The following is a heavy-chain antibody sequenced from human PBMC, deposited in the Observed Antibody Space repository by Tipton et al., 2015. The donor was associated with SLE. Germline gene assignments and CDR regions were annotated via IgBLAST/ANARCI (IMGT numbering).Heavy chain of an antibody. V-gene: IGHV4-39*07. J-gene: IGHJ5*02. Sequence: TLSLTCTVSGGSISSSTYYWGWIRPPPGKGLEWIGSIYYSGGTYYNPSLTSRVTISVDTSKNQFSLRLSSVTAVDTAVYYCVRKPDGRNWFDPWGQGTLVIVSS. CDR3: VRKPDGRNWFDP. CDR2: IYYSGGT. D-gene: IGHD1-14*01. CDR1: GGSISSSTYY.